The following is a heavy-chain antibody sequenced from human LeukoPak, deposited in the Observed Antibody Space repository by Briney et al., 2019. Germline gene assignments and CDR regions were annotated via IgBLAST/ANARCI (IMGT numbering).Heavy chain of an antibody. V-gene: IGHV3-9*01. CDR3: AKDPWGQLGVHYYFDY. CDR2: ISWSSGSI. D-gene: IGHD6-6*01. Sequence: GGSLRLSCAASGFTFDDYAMHWVRQAPGKGLEWVSGISWSSGSIGYADSVKGRFTISRDNAKNSLYLQMNSLRAEDTALYYCAKDPWGQLGVHYYFDYWGQGTLVTVSS. J-gene: IGHJ4*02. CDR1: GFTFDDYA.